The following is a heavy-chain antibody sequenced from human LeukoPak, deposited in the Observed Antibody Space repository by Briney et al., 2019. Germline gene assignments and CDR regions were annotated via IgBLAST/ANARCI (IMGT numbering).Heavy chain of an antibody. CDR3: ARAPSRGRYYRLFD. Sequence: PGGSLRLSCEVSGFTVSDNYMSWVRQAPGKGLEWVSVMYSGVRTNYTDSVKGRFIISRDNSKNTLFLQMNSLTADDTAVYYCARAPSRGRYYRLFDWGQGALVTVSS. CDR2: MYSGVRT. J-gene: IGHJ1*01. V-gene: IGHV3-66*01. D-gene: IGHD1-26*01. CDR1: GFTVSDNY.